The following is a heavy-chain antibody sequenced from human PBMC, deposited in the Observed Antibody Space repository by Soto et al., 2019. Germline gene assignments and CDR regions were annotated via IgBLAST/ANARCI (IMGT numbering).Heavy chain of an antibody. J-gene: IGHJ6*02. CDR1: GGSISSSNW. CDR2: ISHSGST. D-gene: IGHD3-10*01. V-gene: IGHV4-4*02. Sequence: SETLSLTCAVSGGSISSSNWWSWVRQPPGKGLEWIGEISHSGSTNYNPSLKSRVTISVDKSKNQLSLKLSSVTAAATAVYYCARCRVVRGVYSYYYYYGMDVWGRGTTVTVSS. CDR3: ARCRVVRGVYSYYYYYGMDV.